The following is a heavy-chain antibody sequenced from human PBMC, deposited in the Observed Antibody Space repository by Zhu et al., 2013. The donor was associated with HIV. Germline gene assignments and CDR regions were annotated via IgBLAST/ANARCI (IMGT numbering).Heavy chain of an antibody. J-gene: IGHJ4*02. CDR1: GGTFSNYA. CDR3: ARGNRYCTGGSCYLDS. Sequence: QLVQSGAAIKXPGSSMKVXCEASGGTFSNYAISWVRQAPGQGLEWMGGIIPIFGTTNYAQRFQGRVTITADKSTSTAYLDLSSLRSEDSAVYYCARGNRYCTGGSCYLDSWGQGTLVTVSS. CDR2: IIPIFGTT. D-gene: IGHD2-8*02. V-gene: IGHV1-69*06.